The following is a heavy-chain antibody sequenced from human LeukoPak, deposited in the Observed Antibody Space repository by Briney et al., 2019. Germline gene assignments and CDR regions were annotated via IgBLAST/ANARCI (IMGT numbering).Heavy chain of an antibody. D-gene: IGHD3-10*01. CDR2: ISAYNDNT. V-gene: IGHV1-18*01. CDR3: ARVLRFAGGDYHYGMDV. CDR1: GYTFTSYG. Sequence: GASVKVSCKASGYTFTSYGISWVRQAPGQGLEWMGWISAYNDNTNYAQKLQGRVTMTTDTSTSTAYMELRSLRSDDTAVYYCARVLRFAGGDYHYGMDVWGQGTTVTVSS. J-gene: IGHJ6*02.